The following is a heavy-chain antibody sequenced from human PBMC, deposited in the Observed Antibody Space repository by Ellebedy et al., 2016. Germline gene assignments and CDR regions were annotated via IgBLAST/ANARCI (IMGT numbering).Heavy chain of an antibody. D-gene: IGHD6-19*01. V-gene: IGHV1-18*04. CDR2: ISAYNGNT. CDR1: GYTFTSYG. J-gene: IGHJ6*02. CDR3: AREGRYSSGWYYGMDV. Sequence: ASVKVSXXASGYTFTSYGISWVRQAPGQGLEWMGWISAYNGNTNYAQKLQGRVTMTTDTSTSTAYMELKSLRSDDTAVYYCAREGRYSSGWYYGMDVWGQGTTVTVSS.